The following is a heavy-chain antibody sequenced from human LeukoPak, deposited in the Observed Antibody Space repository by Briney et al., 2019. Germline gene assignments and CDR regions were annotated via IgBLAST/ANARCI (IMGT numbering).Heavy chain of an antibody. J-gene: IGHJ6*03. V-gene: IGHV4-34*01. Sequence: SSETLSLTCAVYGGSFSGYYWSWIRQPPGKGLEWIGEINHSGSTNYNPSLKSRVTISVDTSKNQFSLKLSSVTAADTAVYFCARRFAVTSYYYYYYMDVWGKGTTVTISS. CDR2: INHSGST. D-gene: IGHD4-17*01. CDR1: GGSFSGYY. CDR3: ARRFAVTSYYYYYYMDV.